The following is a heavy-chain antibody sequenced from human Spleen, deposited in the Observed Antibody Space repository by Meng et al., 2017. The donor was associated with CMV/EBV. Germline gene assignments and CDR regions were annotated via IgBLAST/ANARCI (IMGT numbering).Heavy chain of an antibody. J-gene: IGHJ4*02. CDR2: IYYSGST. CDR3: AREDGSGSYDY. CDR1: GGSISSYY. Sequence: SETLSLTCTVSGGSISSYYWSWIRQPPGKGLEWIGYIYYSGSTNYNPSLKSRVTISVDTSKNQFSLKLSSVTAADTAVYYCAREDGSGSYDYWGQGTLVPVSS. D-gene: IGHD3-10*01. V-gene: IGHV4-59*01.